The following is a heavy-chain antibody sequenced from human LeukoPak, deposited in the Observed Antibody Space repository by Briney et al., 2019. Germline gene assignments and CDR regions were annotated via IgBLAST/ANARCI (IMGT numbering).Heavy chain of an antibody. D-gene: IGHD3-3*01. CDR3: AHSLRFLEWLLGAFDI. CDR1: GFSLSTSGVG. J-gene: IGHJ3*02. Sequence: SGPTLVKPTQTLTLTCTFSGFSLSTSGVGVGWIRQPPGKALEWLALIYWDDDKRYSPSLKSRLTITKDTSKNRVVLTMTNMDPVDTATYYCAHSLRFLEWLLGAFDIWGQGTMVTVSS. CDR2: IYWDDDK. V-gene: IGHV2-5*02.